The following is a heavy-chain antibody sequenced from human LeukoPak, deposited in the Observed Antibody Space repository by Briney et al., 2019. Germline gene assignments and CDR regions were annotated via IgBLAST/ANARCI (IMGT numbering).Heavy chain of an antibody. J-gene: IGHJ4*02. CDR2: INPNSGGT. Sequence: GASVKVSCKASGYTFTSYYMHWVRQAPGQGLEWMGWINPNSGGTNYAQKFQGRVTMTRDTSISTAYMELTRLRSDDTAVYYCARSYYGSGSEDYWGQGTLVTVSS. D-gene: IGHD3-10*01. CDR1: GYTFTSYY. V-gene: IGHV1-2*02. CDR3: ARSYYGSGSEDY.